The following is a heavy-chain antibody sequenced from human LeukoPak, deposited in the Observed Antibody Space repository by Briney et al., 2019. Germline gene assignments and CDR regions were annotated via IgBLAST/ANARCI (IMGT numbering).Heavy chain of an antibody. Sequence: PGGSLRLSCAASGFTFSSYWMHWVRQAPGKGLVWVSRINTHGSVATYADSVKGRFNISRDNAKNTLYLQMNSLRVEDTAVYYCVRDDCYRLEWGQGTLVTVSS. J-gene: IGHJ4*02. D-gene: IGHD2-21*02. CDR2: INTHGSVA. V-gene: IGHV3-74*01. CDR1: GFTFSSYW. CDR3: VRDDCYRLE.